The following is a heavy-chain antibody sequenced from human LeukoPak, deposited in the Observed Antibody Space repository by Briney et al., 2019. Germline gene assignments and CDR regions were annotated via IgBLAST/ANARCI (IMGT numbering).Heavy chain of an antibody. V-gene: IGHV1-69*05. D-gene: IGHD2-2*01. CDR3: ARVSTGRYCSSTSCYGSGWFDP. CDR1: GGTFSRYA. CDR2: IIPIFGTA. Sequence: SVKVSCKASGGTFSRYAISWVRQAPGQGLEWMGGIIPIFGTANYAQKFQGRVTITTDESTSTAYMELSSLRSEDTAVYYCARVSTGRYCSSTSCYGSGWFDPWGQGTLVTVSS. J-gene: IGHJ5*02.